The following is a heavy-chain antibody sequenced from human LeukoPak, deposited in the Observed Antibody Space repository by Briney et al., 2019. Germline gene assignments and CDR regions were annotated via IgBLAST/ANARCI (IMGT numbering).Heavy chain of an antibody. Sequence: GESLKISCKGSGYSFNTYWIGWVRQMPGKGLEWMGIINPSGGSTSYAQKFQGRVTMTRDTSTSTVYMELSSLRSEDTAVYYCARAPLWLERLYYFDYWGQGTLVTVSS. J-gene: IGHJ4*02. D-gene: IGHD1-1*01. CDR1: GYSFNTYW. CDR2: INPSGGST. V-gene: IGHV1-46*02. CDR3: ARAPLWLERLYYFDY.